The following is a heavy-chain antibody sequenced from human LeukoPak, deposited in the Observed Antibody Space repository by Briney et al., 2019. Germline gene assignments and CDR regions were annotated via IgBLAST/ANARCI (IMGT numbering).Heavy chain of an antibody. CDR2: INPNSGGT. Sequence: ASVKVSCKASGYTFTGYYMHWVRQAPGQELEWMGWINPNSGGTNYAQKFQGRVTMTRDTSISTAYMELSRLRSDDTAVYYCATEGDCSSTSCYARSVGYWGQGTLVTVSS. D-gene: IGHD2-2*01. CDR3: ATEGDCSSTSCYARSVGY. V-gene: IGHV1-2*02. CDR1: GYTFTGYY. J-gene: IGHJ4*02.